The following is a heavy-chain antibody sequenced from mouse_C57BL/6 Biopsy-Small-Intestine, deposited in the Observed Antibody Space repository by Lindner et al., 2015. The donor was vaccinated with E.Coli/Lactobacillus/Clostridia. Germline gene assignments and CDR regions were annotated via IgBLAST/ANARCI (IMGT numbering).Heavy chain of an antibody. D-gene: IGHD1-1*01. CDR1: GYTFTEYI. Sequence: VQLQESGAELVKPGASVKLSCKASGYTFTEYIIYWIKQRSGQGLEWIGWFYPGSGTIKYNEKFKDKATLTADKSSSTVYMELSRLTSEDSAVYFCARPGYGGNYGYFDVWGTGTTVTVSS. CDR2: FYPGSGTI. CDR3: ARPGYGGNYGYFDV. V-gene: IGHV1-62-2*01. J-gene: IGHJ1*03.